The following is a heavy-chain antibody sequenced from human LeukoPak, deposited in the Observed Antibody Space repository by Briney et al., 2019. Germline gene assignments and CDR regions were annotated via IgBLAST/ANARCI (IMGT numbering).Heavy chain of an antibody. J-gene: IGHJ5*02. CDR3: ARDERGYCSSTSCWSYSATP. V-gene: IGHV7-4-1*02. D-gene: IGHD2-2*01. CDR1: AFALTRYP. Sequence: GAPVKVSCKASAFALTRYPINWVRQAPGQGLEWMGWINTNTGNPTYAQGFTGRFVFSLDTSVSTAYLQISSLKAEDTAVYYCARDERGYCSSTSCWSYSATPWGQGTLVTVSS. CDR2: INTNTGNP.